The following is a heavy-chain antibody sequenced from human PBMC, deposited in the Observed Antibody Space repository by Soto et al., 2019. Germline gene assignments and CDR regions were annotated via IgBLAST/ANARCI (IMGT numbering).Heavy chain of an antibody. CDR3: ARQPADYYDSSGYYFLSFGAFDI. J-gene: IGHJ3*02. D-gene: IGHD3-22*01. CDR1: GYSFTIYW. Sequence: PGDSLKISCNGSGYSFTIYWIGLVRQMPGKGLDWMWIIYPGDSDTRYSPSFQGQVTISADKSISTAYLQWSSLKASDTAMYYCARQPADYYDSSGYYFLSFGAFDIWGQGTMVTVSS. V-gene: IGHV5-51*01. CDR2: IYPGDSDT.